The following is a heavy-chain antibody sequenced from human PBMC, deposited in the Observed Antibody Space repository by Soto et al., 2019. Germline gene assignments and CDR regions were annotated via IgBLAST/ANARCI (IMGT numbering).Heavy chain of an antibody. Sequence: SETLSLTCTVSGGSISSSSYYWGWIRQPPGKGLEWIGSIYYSGSTYYNPSLKSRVTISVDTSKNQFSLKLSSVTAADTAVYYCASLSKTGVAFDIWGQGTMVTVSS. J-gene: IGHJ3*02. CDR3: ASLSKTGVAFDI. CDR2: IYYSGST. V-gene: IGHV4-39*01. CDR1: GGSISSSSYY. D-gene: IGHD7-27*01.